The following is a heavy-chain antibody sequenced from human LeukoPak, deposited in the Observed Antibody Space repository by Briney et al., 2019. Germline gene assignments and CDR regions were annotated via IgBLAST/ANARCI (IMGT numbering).Heavy chain of an antibody. CDR2: IYHSGST. Sequence: SETLSLTCGVSSGSISSGIWWRWVRQPPGKGLEWIGEIYHSGSTNYNPSLKSRATISVDKSKGQFSLKLSSVTAADTAIYYCARKPTTSDAFDMWGQGTMVTVSS. CDR3: ARKPTTSDAFDM. J-gene: IGHJ3*02. V-gene: IGHV4-4*02. CDR1: SGSISSGIW. D-gene: IGHD1-26*01.